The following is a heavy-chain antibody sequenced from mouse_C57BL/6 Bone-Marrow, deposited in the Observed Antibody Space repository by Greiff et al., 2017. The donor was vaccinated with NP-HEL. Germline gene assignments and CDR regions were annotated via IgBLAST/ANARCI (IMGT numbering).Heavy chain of an antibody. D-gene: IGHD2-4*01. Sequence: VKVVESGAELVRPGASVKLSCKASGYTFTDYYINWVKQRPGQGLEWIARIYPGSGNTYYNEKFKGKATLTAEKSSSTAYMQLSSLTSEDSAVYFCARVGIYYDYNYWYFDVWGTGTTVTVSS. CDR2: IYPGSGNT. CDR3: ARVGIYYDYNYWYFDV. CDR1: GYTFTDYY. V-gene: IGHV1-76*01. J-gene: IGHJ1*03.